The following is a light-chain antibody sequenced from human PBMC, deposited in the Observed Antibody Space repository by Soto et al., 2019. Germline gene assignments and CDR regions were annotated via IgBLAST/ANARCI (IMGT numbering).Light chain of an antibody. CDR2: EVS. Sequence: QSVLTQPPSASGSPGQSVTISCTGTSSDVGDYNYVSWYQHHPGKAPKLMIYEVSKRPSGVPDRFSGSKSGNTASLTVSGLQAGDEAYYSCSSYAGSNNFVVFGGGTTLDVL. CDR1: SSDVGDYNY. CDR3: SSYAGSNNFVV. J-gene: IGLJ2*01. V-gene: IGLV2-8*01.